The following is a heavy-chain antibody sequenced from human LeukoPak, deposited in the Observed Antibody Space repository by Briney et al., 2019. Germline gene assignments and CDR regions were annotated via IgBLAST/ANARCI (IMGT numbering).Heavy chain of an antibody. CDR1: GFTFGSFA. CDR3: ARDRGGTGDLKYYYGMDV. D-gene: IGHD3/OR15-3a*01. CDR2: MSYDGGNK. Sequence: GRSLRLSCAASGFTFGSFAMYWVRQAPGKGLHWVAMMSYDGGNKYYADSVKGRFTISRDNSKNTLFLEMSSLRAEDTAIYYCARDRGGTGDLKYYYGMDVWGQGTTVTVSS. V-gene: IGHV3-30*04. J-gene: IGHJ6*02.